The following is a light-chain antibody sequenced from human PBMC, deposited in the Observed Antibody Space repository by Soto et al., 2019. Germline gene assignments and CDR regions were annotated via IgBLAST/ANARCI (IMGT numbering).Light chain of an antibody. Sequence: QSDLTQPASVSGSPGQSITVSCTGTSSDVGGYGYVSWYQQHPGKAPKLLIYEVINRHSGVSNRFSGSKSDNTASLTISGLQAEDEADYYCSSYTSSSTYVFGSGTKVTVL. CDR3: SSYTSSSTYV. J-gene: IGLJ1*01. CDR2: EVI. CDR1: SSDVGGYGY. V-gene: IGLV2-14*01.